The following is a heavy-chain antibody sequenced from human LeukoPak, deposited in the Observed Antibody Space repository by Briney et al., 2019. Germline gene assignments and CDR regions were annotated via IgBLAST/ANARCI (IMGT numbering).Heavy chain of an antibody. CDR2: IKQDGSEK. CDR3: ARTLTYYYGSGSSTPFYYYYGMDV. V-gene: IGHV3-7*04. Sequence: GGSLRLSCAASGFTFSSYWMSWVRQAPGKGLEWVANIKQDGSEKYYVDSVKGRFTISRDNAKNSLYLKMKSLRAEDTAVYYCARTLTYYYGSGSSTPFYYYYGMDVWGQGTTVTVSS. D-gene: IGHD3-10*01. CDR1: GFTFSSYW. J-gene: IGHJ6*02.